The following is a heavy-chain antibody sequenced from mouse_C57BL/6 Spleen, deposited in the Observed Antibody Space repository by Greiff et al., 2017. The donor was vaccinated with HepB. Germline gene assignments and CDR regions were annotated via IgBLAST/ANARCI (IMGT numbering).Heavy chain of an antibody. CDR3: ARCRGGNYYAMDY. Sequence: QVQLQQPGAELVKPGASVKLSCKASGYTFTSYWMHWVKQRPGQGLEWIGMIHPNSGSTNYNEKFKSKATLTVDKSSSTAYMQLSSLTSEDSAVYYCARCRGGNYYAMDYWGQGTSVTVSS. V-gene: IGHV1-64*01. CDR2: IHPNSGST. D-gene: IGHD3-1*01. J-gene: IGHJ4*01. CDR1: GYTFTSYW.